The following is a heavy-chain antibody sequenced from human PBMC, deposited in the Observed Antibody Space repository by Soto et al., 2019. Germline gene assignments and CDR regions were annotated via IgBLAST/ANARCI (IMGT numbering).Heavy chain of an antibody. CDR3: ATRITVCGLLIPPFDP. CDR2: VYYGGAIFYSGNI. V-gene: IGHV4-39*01. D-gene: IGHD1-20*01. J-gene: IGHJ5*02. Sequence: SETLSLTCTVSGDSISSSNSHWGWTRQPPGKGLEYIGSVYYGGAIFYSGNIYYNPSLKSRVTISVDTSKNQFSLRLSSVTAADTAIYYCATRITVCGLLIPPFDPWGQGTQVTVSS. CDR1: GDSISSSNSH.